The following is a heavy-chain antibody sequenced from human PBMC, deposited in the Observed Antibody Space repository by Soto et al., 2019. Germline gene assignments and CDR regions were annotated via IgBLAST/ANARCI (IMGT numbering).Heavy chain of an antibody. Sequence: GASVKVSCKASGGTFSSYAISWVRQAPGQGLEWMGGIIPIFGTANYAQKFQGRVTITADESTSTAYMELSSLRSEDTAVYYCARAETSYDSSGYFFDYWGQGTLVTVSS. CDR2: IIPIFGTA. CDR1: GGTFSSYA. CDR3: ARAETSYDSSGYFFDY. J-gene: IGHJ4*02. D-gene: IGHD3-22*01. V-gene: IGHV1-69*13.